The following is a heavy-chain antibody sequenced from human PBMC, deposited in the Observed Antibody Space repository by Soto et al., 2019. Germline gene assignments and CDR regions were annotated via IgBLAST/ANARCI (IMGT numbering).Heavy chain of an antibody. D-gene: IGHD3-3*01. V-gene: IGHV3-48*02. CDR3: ARGRGFFDY. CDR2: ISGSSSTI. J-gene: IGHJ4*02. CDR1: GFTFSSYS. Sequence: GSLRLSCAASGFTFSSYSMNWVRQAPGKGMEWVSYISGSSSTIYYADSVKGRFTISRDNAKNSLYLHMNSLRDEDTAVYYCARGRGFFDYWGQGTLVTVSS.